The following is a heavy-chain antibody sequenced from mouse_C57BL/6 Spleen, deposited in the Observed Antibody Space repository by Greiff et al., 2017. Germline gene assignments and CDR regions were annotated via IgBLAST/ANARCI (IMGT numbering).Heavy chain of an antibody. CDR1: GFTFSSYA. CDR3: TRIGYAMDY. Sequence: EVKLQESGEGLVKPGGSLKLSCAASGFTFSSYAMSWVRQTPEKRLEWVAYISSGGDYIYYADTVKGRFTISRDKAWNTLYLQMSSLMSEDTAMYYCTRIGYAMDYWGQGTSVTVSS. V-gene: IGHV5-9-1*02. J-gene: IGHJ4*01. CDR2: ISSGGDYI. D-gene: IGHD2-14*01.